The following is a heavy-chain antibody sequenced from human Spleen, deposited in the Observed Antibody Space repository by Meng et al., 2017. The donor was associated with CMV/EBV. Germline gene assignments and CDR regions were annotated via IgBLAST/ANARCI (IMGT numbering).Heavy chain of an antibody. V-gene: IGHV3-23*01. D-gene: IGHD5-18*01. J-gene: IGHJ6*02. Sequence: GESLKISCAASGFTFSSYAMSWVRQAPGKGLEWVSAISGSGGSTYYADSVKGWFTISRDNSKNTLYLQMNSLRAEDTAVYYCARAMVISRYYYYGMDVWGQGTTVTVSS. CDR1: GFTFSSYA. CDR3: ARAMVISRYYYYGMDV. CDR2: ISGSGGST.